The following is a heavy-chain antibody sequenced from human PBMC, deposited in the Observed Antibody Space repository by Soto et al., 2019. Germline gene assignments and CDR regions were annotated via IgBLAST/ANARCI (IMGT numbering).Heavy chain of an antibody. CDR3: ARDRGSYGMDV. J-gene: IGHJ6*02. Sequence: QVQLQESGPGLVKPSQTLSLTCTVSGDSISVGYYWSWIRQHPGKGLEWIGYVSPSGTTYYIPSLKSRVSISTDTSNNQSSLEVSSVTAADTAVYYGARDRGSYGMDVWGQGTTVTVSS. CDR2: VSPSGTT. D-gene: IGHD5-12*01. CDR1: GDSISVGYY. V-gene: IGHV4-31*03.